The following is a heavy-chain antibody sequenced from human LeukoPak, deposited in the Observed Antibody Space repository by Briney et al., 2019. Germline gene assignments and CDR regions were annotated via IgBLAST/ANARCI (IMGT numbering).Heavy chain of an antibody. D-gene: IGHD3-3*01. CDR2: INPNSGGT. CDR1: GYTFTGYY. J-gene: IGHJ6*02. CDR3: ARVETIFGSRTDV. Sequence: GASVKVSCKASGYTFTGYYMHWVRQAPGQGLEWMGWINPNSGGTNYAQKFQGRVTMTRDTSISTAYMELSRLRSDDTAVYYCARVETIFGSRTDVWGQGTTVTVSS. V-gene: IGHV1-2*02.